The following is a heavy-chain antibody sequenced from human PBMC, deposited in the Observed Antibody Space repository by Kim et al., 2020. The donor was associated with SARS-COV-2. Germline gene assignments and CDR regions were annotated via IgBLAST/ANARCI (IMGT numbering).Heavy chain of an antibody. J-gene: IGHJ6*02. V-gene: IGHV5-51*01. CDR1: GYSFTSYW. CDR2: IYPGDSDT. CDR3: ARHLRSLGYCSGGSCYSYYYYGMDV. D-gene: IGHD2-15*01. Sequence: GESLKIFCKGSGYSFTSYWIGWVRQMPGKGLEWMGIIYPGDSDTRYSPSFQGQVTISADKSISTAYLQWSSLKASDTAMYYCARHLRSLGYCSGGSCYSYYYYGMDVWGQGTTVTVSS.